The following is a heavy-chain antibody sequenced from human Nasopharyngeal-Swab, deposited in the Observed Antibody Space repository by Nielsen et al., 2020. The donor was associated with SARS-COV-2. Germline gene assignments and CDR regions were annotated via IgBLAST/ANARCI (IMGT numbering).Heavy chain of an antibody. CDR2: ISAYNGST. J-gene: IGHJ4*02. Sequence: ASVKVSCKASGYTFTSYGISWVRQAPGQGLEWMGWISAYNGSTNYAQKLQGRVTMTTDTSTSTAYMELRSLRSDDTAVYYCARDFRDTAMDLPDYWGQGTLVTVSS. D-gene: IGHD5-18*01. CDR3: ARDFRDTAMDLPDY. CDR1: GYTFTSYG. V-gene: IGHV1-18*01.